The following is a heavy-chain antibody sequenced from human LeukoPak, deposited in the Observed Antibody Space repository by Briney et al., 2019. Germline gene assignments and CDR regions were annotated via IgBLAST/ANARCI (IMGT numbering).Heavy chain of an antibody. Sequence: SETLSLTCAVYGGSFSGYYWSWIRQPPGKGLEWIGEINHSGSTNYNPSLKSRVTISVDTSKDQFSLKLSSVTAADTAVYYCARGPGYSSGWFGKGTYYYYGMDVWGQGTTVTVSS. CDR3: ARGPGYSSGWFGKGTYYYYGMDV. CDR1: GGSFSGYY. CDR2: INHSGST. D-gene: IGHD6-19*01. V-gene: IGHV4-34*01. J-gene: IGHJ6*02.